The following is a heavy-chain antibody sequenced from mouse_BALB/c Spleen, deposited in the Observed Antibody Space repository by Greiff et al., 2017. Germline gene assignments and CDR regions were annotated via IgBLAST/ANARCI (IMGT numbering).Heavy chain of an antibody. CDR2: INPYNDGT. J-gene: IGHJ4*01. CDR1: GYTFTSYY. D-gene: IGHD2-4*01. V-gene: IGHV1-14*01. Sequence: EVQLQESGAELVKPGASVKLSCKASGYTFTSYYMYWVKQRPGQGLEWIGYINPYNDGTKYNEKFKGKATLTSDKSSSTAYMELSSLTSEDSAVYYCARGEYDYGAMDYWGQGTSVTVSS. CDR3: ARGEYDYGAMDY.